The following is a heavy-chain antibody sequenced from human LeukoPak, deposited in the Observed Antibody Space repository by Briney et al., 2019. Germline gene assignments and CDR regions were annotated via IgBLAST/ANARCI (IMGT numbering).Heavy chain of an antibody. D-gene: IGHD3-9*01. V-gene: IGHV3-9*01. CDR3: AKDLAEDILTGFYLDAFDI. J-gene: IGHJ3*02. Sequence: GGSLRLSCAASGFTFSSFGMSWVRQAPGKGLEWVSGINWNSGSMGYADSVKGRFTISRDNAKNSLYLQMNSLRAEDTALYYCAKDLAEDILTGFYLDAFDIWGQGTMVTVSS. CDR1: GFTFSSFG. CDR2: INWNSGSM.